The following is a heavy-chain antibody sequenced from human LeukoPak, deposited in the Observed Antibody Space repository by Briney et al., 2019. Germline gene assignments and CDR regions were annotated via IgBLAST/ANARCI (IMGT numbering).Heavy chain of an antibody. CDR2: IIPIFGTA. CDR1: GYIFSGYY. V-gene: IGHV1-69*13. CDR3: ARWYCSGGSCSKYYFDY. Sequence: VASVKVSCKTSGYIFSGYYMHWVRQAPGQGLEWMGGIIPIFGTANYAQKFQGRVTITADESTSTAYMELSSLRSEDTAVYYCARWYCSGGSCSKYYFDYWGQGTLVTVSS. J-gene: IGHJ4*02. D-gene: IGHD2-15*01.